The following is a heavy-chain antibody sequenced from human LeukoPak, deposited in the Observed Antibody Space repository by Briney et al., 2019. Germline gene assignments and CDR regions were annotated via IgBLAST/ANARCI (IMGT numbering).Heavy chain of an antibody. CDR3: AMKAVPRPRLHDAFDF. D-gene: IGHD5-24*01. CDR2: ISYSSSTI. J-gene: IGHJ3*01. CDR1: GFTFSSYS. V-gene: IGHV3-48*01. Sequence: GGSPRLSCAASGFTFSSYSMNWVRQASGKGLEWVSYISYSSSTIYYADSVKGRFTISRDNSKNTLYLQMNSLRADDTAVYYCAMKAVPRPRLHDAFDFWGQGTVVSVSS.